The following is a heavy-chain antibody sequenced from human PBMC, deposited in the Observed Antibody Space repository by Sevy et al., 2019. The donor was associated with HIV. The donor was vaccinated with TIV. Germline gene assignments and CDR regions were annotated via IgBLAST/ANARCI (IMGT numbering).Heavy chain of an antibody. D-gene: IGHD6-6*01. J-gene: IGHJ1*01. Sequence: GGSLRLSCAASGFTFSTYGIHWVCQAPGKGLEWVAIISSDGSHKYYADSVKGRFTISRDNSNNTLYLHATDLRPDDTAIYYCATDSRPNPPVVWGQGTLVTVSS. V-gene: IGHV3-30*03. CDR1: GFTFSTYG. CDR3: ATDSRPNPPVV. CDR2: ISSDGSHK.